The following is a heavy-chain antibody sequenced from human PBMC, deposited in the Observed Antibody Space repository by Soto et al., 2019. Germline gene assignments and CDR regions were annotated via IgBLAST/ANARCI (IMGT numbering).Heavy chain of an antibody. V-gene: IGHV3-20*04. J-gene: IGHJ6*02. D-gene: IGHD5-12*01. Sequence: GGSLRLSCAASGFTFDDYGMSWVRQAPGKGLEWVSGINWNGGSTGYADSVKGRFTISRDNAKNSLYLQMNSLRAEDTALYYCARTLVAPYYYGMDVWGQGTTVTVSS. CDR1: GFTFDDYG. CDR2: INWNGGST. CDR3: ARTLVAPYYYGMDV.